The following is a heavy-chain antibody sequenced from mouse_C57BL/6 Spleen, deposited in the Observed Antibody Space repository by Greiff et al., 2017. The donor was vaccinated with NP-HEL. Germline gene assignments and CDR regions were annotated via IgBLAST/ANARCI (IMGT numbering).Heavy chain of an antibody. V-gene: IGHV1-15*01. D-gene: IGHD1-1*01. CDR3: TRITTGVARAMDY. J-gene: IGHJ4*01. Sequence: QVQLQQSGAELVRPGASVTLSCKASGYTFTDYEMHWVKQTPVHGLEWIGAIDPETGGTAYNQKFKGKAILTADKSSSTAYMELRSLTSEDSAVYYCTRITTGVARAMDYWGQGTSVTVSS. CDR1: GYTFTDYE. CDR2: IDPETGGT.